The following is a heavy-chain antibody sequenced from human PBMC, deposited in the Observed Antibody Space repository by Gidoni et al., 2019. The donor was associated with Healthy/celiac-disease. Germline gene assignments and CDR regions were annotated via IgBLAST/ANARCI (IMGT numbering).Heavy chain of an antibody. CDR2: IYHSGST. Sequence: QVQLQESGPGLVKPSGTLSLTCAVPGGSISSSNWWSWVRQPPGKGLEWIGEIYHSGSTNYNPSLKSRVTISVDKSKNQFSLKLSSVTAADTAVYYCASRGSEYSSPPGYFDYWGQGTLVTVSS. CDR3: ASRGSEYSSPPGYFDY. D-gene: IGHD6-6*01. J-gene: IGHJ4*02. V-gene: IGHV4-4*02. CDR1: GGSISSSNW.